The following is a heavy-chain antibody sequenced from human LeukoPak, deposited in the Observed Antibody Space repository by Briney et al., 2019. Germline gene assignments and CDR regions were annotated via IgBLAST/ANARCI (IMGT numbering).Heavy chain of an antibody. D-gene: IGHD1-26*01. Sequence: ASVKVSCKTSGYTFTSFYIHWVRQAPGQGLEWMGLINPSGGSTSYAQKFQGRVTMTRDTSTSTVYMYLSSLRSEDTAVYYCARGRSGSYYYYGMDVWGQGTTVTVSS. CDR2: INPSGGST. V-gene: IGHV1-46*01. CDR1: GYTFTSFY. CDR3: ARGRSGSYYYYGMDV. J-gene: IGHJ6*02.